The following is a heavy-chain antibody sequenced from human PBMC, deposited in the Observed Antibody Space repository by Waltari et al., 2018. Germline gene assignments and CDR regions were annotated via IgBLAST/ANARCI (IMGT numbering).Heavy chain of an antibody. CDR2: FRFAWTTA. D-gene: IGHD4-4*01. J-gene: IGHJ3*01. CDR3: VKDGDYSLPTYDAFDV. CDR1: GITVRNFA. V-gene: IGHV3-30*02. Sequence: QVLLVESGGGVVQPGGPLRLSCAASGITVRNFARQWVSQTPARGLGGVAFFRFAWTTAYYSDAVTCRFIVSRDNSDNTCYLEMNRLRPEDTGVYYCVKDGDYSLPTYDAFDVWGPGTMVSVSS.